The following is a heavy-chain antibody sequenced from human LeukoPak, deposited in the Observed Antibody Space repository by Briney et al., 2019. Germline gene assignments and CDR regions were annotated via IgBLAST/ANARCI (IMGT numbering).Heavy chain of an antibody. CDR3: AKVLGKYYYDSSRTFDY. Sequence: GGSLRLSCAASGFTFSDFYMTWIRQAPGKGLEWVSYISGGGSTIYYADSVKGRFTISRDNAKNSLYLQMNSLRAEDTAVYYCAKVLGKYYYDSSRTFDYWGQGTLVTVSS. CDR2: ISGGGSTI. V-gene: IGHV3-11*04. D-gene: IGHD3-22*01. J-gene: IGHJ4*02. CDR1: GFTFSDFY.